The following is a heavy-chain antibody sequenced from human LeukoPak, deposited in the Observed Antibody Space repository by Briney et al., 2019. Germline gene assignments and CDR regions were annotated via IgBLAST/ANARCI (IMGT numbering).Heavy chain of an antibody. V-gene: IGHV3-48*03. CDR3: VSGVGMDV. Sequence: GGSLRLSCIDSGFTFSTSELNWVRQAPGTGLEWLAFINSRNTISYADSVRGRFTISRDNAKNPLYLQMNSLTVEDTAVYYCVSGVGMDVWGQGTTVSVSS. CDR1: GFTFSTSE. CDR2: INSRNTI. D-gene: IGHD3-10*01. J-gene: IGHJ6*02.